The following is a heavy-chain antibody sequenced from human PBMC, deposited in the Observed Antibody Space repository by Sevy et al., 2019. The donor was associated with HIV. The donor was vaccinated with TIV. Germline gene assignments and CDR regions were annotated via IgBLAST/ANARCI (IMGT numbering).Heavy chain of an antibody. CDR3: ASTYYDFWSGYSQDYGMDV. Sequence: SENLSLTCTVSGGSISSSSYYWGWIRQPPGKGLEWIGSIYYSGSTYYNPSLKSRVTISVDTSKNQFSLKLSSVTAADTAVYYCASTYYDFWSGYSQDYGMDVWGQGTTVTVSS. CDR2: IYYSGST. V-gene: IGHV4-39*01. J-gene: IGHJ6*02. D-gene: IGHD3-3*01. CDR1: GGSISSSSYY.